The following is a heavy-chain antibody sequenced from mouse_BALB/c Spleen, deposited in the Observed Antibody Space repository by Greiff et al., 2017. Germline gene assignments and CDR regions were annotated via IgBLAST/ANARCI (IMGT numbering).Heavy chain of an antibody. D-gene: IGHD2-14*01. CDR1: GYSITSGYY. J-gene: IGHJ1*01. V-gene: IGHV3-6*02. Sequence: VQLQQSGPGLVKPSQSLSLTCSVTGYSITSGYYWNWIRQFPGNKLEWMGYISYDGSNNYNPSLKNRISITRDTSKNQFFLKLNSVTTEDTATYYCATPYDGYFDVWGAGTTVTVSS. CDR2: ISYDGSN. CDR3: ATPYDGYFDV.